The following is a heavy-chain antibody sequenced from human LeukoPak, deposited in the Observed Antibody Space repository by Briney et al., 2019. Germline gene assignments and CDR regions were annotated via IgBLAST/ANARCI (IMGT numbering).Heavy chain of an antibody. V-gene: IGHV1-8*01. CDR2: MNPNSGNT. CDR3: ARTVPYTGYFDP. Sequence: WASVKVSCKASGYTFTSYDFNWVPQATGQGLEWMGWMNPNSGNTGYAQKFQGRVTMTRNTSISTAYMGLSSLRSEDTAVYYCARTVPYTGYFDPWGQGTLATVSS. CDR1: GYTFTSYD. D-gene: IGHD4-17*01. J-gene: IGHJ5*02.